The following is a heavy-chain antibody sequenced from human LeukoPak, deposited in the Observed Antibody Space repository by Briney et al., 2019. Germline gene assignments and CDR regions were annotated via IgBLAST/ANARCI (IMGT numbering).Heavy chain of an antibody. CDR3: ARQYSSSWFDDAFDI. V-gene: IGHV1-18*01. Sequence: ASVKVSCKASGYTFTSYGISWVRQAPGQGLEWMGWISAYNGNTNYAQKLQGRVTMTTDTSTSTAYMELRSLRSEDTAVYYCARQYSSSWFDDAFDIWGQGTMVTVSS. CDR2: ISAYNGNT. CDR1: GYTFTSYG. D-gene: IGHD6-13*01. J-gene: IGHJ3*02.